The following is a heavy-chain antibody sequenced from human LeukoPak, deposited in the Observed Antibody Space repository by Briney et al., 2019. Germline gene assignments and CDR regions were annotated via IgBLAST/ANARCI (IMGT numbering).Heavy chain of an antibody. D-gene: IGHD3-3*02. CDR1: GYIFTSYY. J-gene: IGHJ3*02. CDR2: VSPSHTTR. CDR3: ARDYILPLETDNGDGFAI. V-gene: IGHV1-18*04. Sequence: ASVKVSCKASGYIFTSYYMHWVRQAPGQGLEWMGWVSPSHTTRVYAQEFQGRVTMTADTNTNTVSMELRSLRFDDTAVYFCARDYILPLETDNGDGFAIWGQGTVVTVSS.